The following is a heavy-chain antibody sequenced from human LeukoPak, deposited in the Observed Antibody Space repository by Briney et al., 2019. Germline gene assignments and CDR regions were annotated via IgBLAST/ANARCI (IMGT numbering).Heavy chain of an antibody. CDR2: IYPGDSDT. CDR3: ARRREGGGDYYDSSGYSNWFDP. D-gene: IGHD3-22*01. V-gene: IGHV5-51*01. J-gene: IGHJ5*02. Sequence: KRGESLKISCKGSGYNFTNYWIGWVRQMPGKGLEWMGIIYPGDSDTRYSPSFQGQVTISADKSISTAYLQWSSLKASDTAMYYWARRREGGGDYYDSSGYSNWFDPWGQGTLVTVSS. CDR1: GYNFTNYW.